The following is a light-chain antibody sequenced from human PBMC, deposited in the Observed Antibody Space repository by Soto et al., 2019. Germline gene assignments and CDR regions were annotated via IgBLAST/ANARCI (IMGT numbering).Light chain of an antibody. Sequence: QSALTQPASVSGSPGQSITISCTGTSSDVGGYNYVSWYQQHPGKAPKLMIYEVSKRPSGVPDRFSGSKTGNTASLTVSGLQADDEADYYCTSYAGDNNYLFGTGTKLTVL. CDR2: EVS. CDR3: TSYAGDNNYL. CDR1: SSDVGGYNY. J-gene: IGLJ1*01. V-gene: IGLV2-8*01.